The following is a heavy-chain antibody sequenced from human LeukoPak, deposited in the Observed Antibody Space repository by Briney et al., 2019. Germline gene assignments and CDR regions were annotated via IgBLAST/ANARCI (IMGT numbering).Heavy chain of an antibody. CDR2: ISYDGSNK. CDR1: GFTFSSYG. Sequence: GGSLRLSCAPSGFTFSSYGMHWVRQAPGKGLEWVAVISYDGSNKYYADSVKGRFTISRDNSKNTLYLQMNSLRAEDTAVYYCAKGRYYDILTGYYYFDYWGQGTLDTVSS. D-gene: IGHD3-9*01. V-gene: IGHV3-30*18. CDR3: AKGRYYDILTGYYYFDY. J-gene: IGHJ4*02.